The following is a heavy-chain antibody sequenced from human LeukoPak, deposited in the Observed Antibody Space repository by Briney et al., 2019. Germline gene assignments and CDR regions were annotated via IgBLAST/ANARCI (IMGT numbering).Heavy chain of an antibody. D-gene: IGHD3-10*01. V-gene: IGHV5-51*01. CDR2: IYPSGSDT. CDR1: GYSFTSYW. CDR3: ARRYGSGTYLFDH. Sequence: GESLKISCKGSGYSFTSYWIGWVRQMPGKGLEWMGIIYPSGSDTRYSPSFQGQVTISADKSISTAYLQWSSLKASDTTMYYCARRYGSGTYLFDHWGQGTLVTVSS. J-gene: IGHJ4*02.